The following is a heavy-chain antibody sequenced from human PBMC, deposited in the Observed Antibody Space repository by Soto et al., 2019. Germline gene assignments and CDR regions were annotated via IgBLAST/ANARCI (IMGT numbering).Heavy chain of an antibody. V-gene: IGHV3-23*01. D-gene: IGHD6-19*01. CDR1: GLTFSNYA. J-gene: IGHJ3*01. CDR3: VKEGSGWYSRGSFDF. CDR2: ISGSGGSA. Sequence: EVQLLESGGDLVQPGGSLRLSCAASGLTFSNYAMNWVRQAPGKGLEWVSVISGSGGSASYADSVKGRFTISRDNSKYTMYLQMNRLRDEDTATYYCVKEGSGWYSRGSFDFWGRGTMVTVSS.